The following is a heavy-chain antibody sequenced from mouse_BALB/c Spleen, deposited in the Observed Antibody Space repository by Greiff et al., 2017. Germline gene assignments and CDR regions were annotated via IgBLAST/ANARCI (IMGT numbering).Heavy chain of an antibody. CDR3: ARSIYDGSWFAY. CDR1: GFTFSSFG. J-gene: IGHJ3*01. V-gene: IGHV5-17*02. D-gene: IGHD2-3*01. Sequence: DVHLVESGGGLVQPGGSRKLSCAASGFTFSSFGMHWVRQAPEKGLEWVAYISSGSSTIYYADTVKGRFTISRDNPKNTLFLQMTSLRSEDTAMYYCARSIYDGSWFAYWGQGTLVTVSA. CDR2: ISSGSSTI.